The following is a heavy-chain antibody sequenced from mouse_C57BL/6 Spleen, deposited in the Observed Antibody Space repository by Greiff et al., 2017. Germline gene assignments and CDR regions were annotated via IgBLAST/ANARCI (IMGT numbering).Heavy chain of an antibody. D-gene: IGHD1-1*01. CDR1: GYTFTSYW. CDR3: ARRYYGSSYDWYFDV. Sequence: VQLQQPGAELVKPGASVKLSCKASGYTFTSYWMHWVKQRPGQGLEWIGMIHPNSGSTNYNEKFKSKATLTVDKSSSPAYMQLSSLTSEDSAVYYSARRYYGSSYDWYFDVWGTGTTVTVSS. J-gene: IGHJ1*03. V-gene: IGHV1-64*01. CDR2: IHPNSGST.